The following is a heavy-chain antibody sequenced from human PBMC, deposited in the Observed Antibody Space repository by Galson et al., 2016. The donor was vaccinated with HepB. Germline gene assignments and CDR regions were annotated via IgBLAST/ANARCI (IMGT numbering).Heavy chain of an antibody. J-gene: IGHJ3*01. CDR3: ARGDFRRLAAFDV. CDR1: GYSFSGYG. D-gene: IGHD3/OR15-3a*01. V-gene: IGHV1-18*01. CDR2: MNPYNGNT. Sequence: SVKVSCKASGYSFSGYGIHWARQAPGQGLEWMGWMNPYNGNTNYTQKFQGRLTVTTDTSTSSAYLELRSLKSDDTAVYYCARGDFRRLAAFDVWGQGTMVIVSS.